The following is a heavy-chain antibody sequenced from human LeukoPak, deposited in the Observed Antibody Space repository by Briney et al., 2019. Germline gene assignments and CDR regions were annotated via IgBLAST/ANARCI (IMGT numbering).Heavy chain of an antibody. D-gene: IGHD1-26*01. J-gene: IGHJ4*02. Sequence: GASVKVSCKASGGTFSSYAISWVRQAPGQGLEWMGRIIPILGIANYAQKFQGRVTITADKSTSAAYMELSSLRSEDTAVYYCARRGVGASFDYWGQGTLVTVSS. CDR3: ARRGVGASFDY. CDR2: IIPILGIA. V-gene: IGHV1-69*04. CDR1: GGTFSSYA.